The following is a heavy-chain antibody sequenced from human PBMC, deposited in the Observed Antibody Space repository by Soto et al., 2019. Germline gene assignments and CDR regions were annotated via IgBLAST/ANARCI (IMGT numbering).Heavy chain of an antibody. CDR3: AREAAVPEPVASDT. CDR2: IYYSGST. Sequence: NPSDTLSLTCTVSGGSIGIGGYYWSWILHPPGKGLEWIGYIYYSGSTYYNPSLKSRVTISVDTSKNQFSLKLSSVTAADTAVYYCAREAAVPEPVASDTWGQGTMVTVS. V-gene: IGHV4-31*03. CDR1: GGSIGIGGYY. D-gene: IGHD6-13*01. J-gene: IGHJ3*02.